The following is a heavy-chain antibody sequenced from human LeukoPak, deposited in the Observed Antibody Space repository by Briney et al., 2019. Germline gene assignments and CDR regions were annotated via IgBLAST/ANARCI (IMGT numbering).Heavy chain of an antibody. J-gene: IGHJ4*02. V-gene: IGHV3-23*01. Sequence: PGRSLRLSCAASGFTFSNYVMNWVRQAPGKGLEWVSAVTGTGNTYYADSVKGRFTISRDNSKNMEYLQMNSLSADDTAVYHCARRLGDYWGQGTLVTVSS. CDR1: GFTFSNYV. CDR3: ARRLGDY. CDR2: VTGTGNT.